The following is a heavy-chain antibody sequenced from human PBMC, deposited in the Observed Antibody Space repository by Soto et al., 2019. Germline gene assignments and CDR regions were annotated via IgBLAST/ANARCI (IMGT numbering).Heavy chain of an antibody. J-gene: IGHJ4*02. Sequence: VGSLRLSGAASGFTFSNYWINWVRQAPGEGLEWVANINEHGSEMHYVDSVKGRSTISRDNAKNSVYLQMNSLRAEDTAVYYCLSFWTDSWGQGSLVTVSS. V-gene: IGHV3-7*03. D-gene: IGHD1-1*01. CDR2: INEHGSEM. CDR1: GFTFSNYW. CDR3: LSFWTDS.